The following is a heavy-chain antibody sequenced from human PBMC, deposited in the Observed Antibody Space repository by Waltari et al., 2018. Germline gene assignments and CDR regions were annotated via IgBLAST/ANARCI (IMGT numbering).Heavy chain of an antibody. CDR2: ISSSSSTI. V-gene: IGHV3-48*01. J-gene: IGHJ4*02. CDR3: AREGPRGYFDWFTFDY. D-gene: IGHD3-9*01. Sequence: EVQLVESGGGLVQPGGSLRLSCAASGFTFSSYSMNWVRQAPGKGLEWVSYISSSSSTIYYADSVKGRVTISRDNAKNSLYLQMNSLRAEDTAVYYCAREGPRGYFDWFTFDYWGQGTLVTVSS. CDR1: GFTFSSYS.